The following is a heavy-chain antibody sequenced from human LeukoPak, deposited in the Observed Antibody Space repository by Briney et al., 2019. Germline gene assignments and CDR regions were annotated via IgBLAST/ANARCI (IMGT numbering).Heavy chain of an antibody. Sequence: SSETLSLTCVVPDGSFSGYYWIWIRQPPGKGLEWIGEINQSGSTNYNPSLKSRVTISVDTSKNQFSLKLSSVTAADTAVYYCARHEYGTDYWGQGTLVTVSS. CDR2: INQSGST. CDR3: ARHEYGTDY. CDR1: DGSFSGYY. J-gene: IGHJ4*02. D-gene: IGHD1-14*01. V-gene: IGHV4-34*01.